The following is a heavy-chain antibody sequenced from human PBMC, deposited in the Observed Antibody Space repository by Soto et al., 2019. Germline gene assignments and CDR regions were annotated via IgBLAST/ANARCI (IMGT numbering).Heavy chain of an antibody. D-gene: IGHD3-9*01. Sequence: HLQLQESGPGLVKPSETLSLMCSVSDDSINSDKFYWGWIRQPPGKGLEWIGRIYYRGNAYYNPSLQTRVTISLDKSKSQFSLKLNSVTAADSAVYFCARLEGLATISYYFDFWGPGALVTVSS. CDR1: DDSINSDKFY. V-gene: IGHV4-39*01. J-gene: IGHJ4*02. CDR2: IYYRGNA. CDR3: ARLEGLATISYYFDF.